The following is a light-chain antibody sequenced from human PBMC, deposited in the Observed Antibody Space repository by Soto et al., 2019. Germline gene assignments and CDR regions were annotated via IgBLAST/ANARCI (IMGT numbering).Light chain of an antibody. CDR3: QQFGSSPEYT. CDR2: GAS. V-gene: IGKV3-20*01. CDR1: QSVSSSQ. J-gene: IGKJ2*01. Sequence: EIVLTQSPGTLSLSPGEGATLSCRASQSVSSSQLAWYQQKPGQAPRLLIYGASTTATGIPDRFSGGGSGTDFTLTISRLEPEDFAVYYCQQFGSSPEYTFGQGTTLEVK.